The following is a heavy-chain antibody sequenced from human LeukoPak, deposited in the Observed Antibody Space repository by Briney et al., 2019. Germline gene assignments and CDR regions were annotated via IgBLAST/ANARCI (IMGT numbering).Heavy chain of an antibody. D-gene: IGHD6-13*01. CDR2: IYSGGST. V-gene: IGHV3-66*01. CDR1: GFTVSSNY. J-gene: IGHJ4*02. Sequence: PGGSLRLSCAASGFTVSSNYMSWVRQAPGKGLEWVSVIYSGGSTYYADSVKGRFTISRDNSKNTLYLQMNSLRAEDTAVYYCAREVRGVSSSWHYWGQGTLVTVSS. CDR3: AREVRGVSSSWHY.